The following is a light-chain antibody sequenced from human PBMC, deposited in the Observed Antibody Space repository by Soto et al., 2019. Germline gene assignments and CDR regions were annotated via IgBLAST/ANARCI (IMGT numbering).Light chain of an antibody. V-gene: IGKV3-20*01. CDR3: QQYATSPST. J-gene: IGKJ5*01. CDR2: DAS. CDR1: QSVNKY. Sequence: EIVLTQSPGTLSLSPGERATLSCRASQSVNKYLAWYRQKPGQPPRLLIYDASYRATGIPDRFSGSGYGTNFTLTISGLEPEDFAVYHCQQYATSPSTFRQGTRPGIK.